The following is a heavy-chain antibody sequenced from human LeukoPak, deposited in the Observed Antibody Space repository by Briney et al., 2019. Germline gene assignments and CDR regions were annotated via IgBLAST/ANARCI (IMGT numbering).Heavy chain of an antibody. J-gene: IGHJ3*02. Sequence: GGSLRLSCAASGFTVSSNYMSWVRQAPGKGLEWVSVIYSGGSTYYADSVKGRFTISRDNSKNTLYLQMNSLRAEDTAVYYCARXTGYCSSTSCYTNDAFDIWGQGTMVTVSS. D-gene: IGHD2-2*02. CDR2: IYSGGST. V-gene: IGHV3-53*05. CDR3: ARXTGYCSSTSCYTNDAFDI. CDR1: GFTVSSNY.